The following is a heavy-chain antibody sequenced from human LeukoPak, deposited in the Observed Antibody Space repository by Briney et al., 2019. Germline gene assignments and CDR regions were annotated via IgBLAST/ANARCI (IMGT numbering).Heavy chain of an antibody. CDR2: IYHSGST. Sequence: SETLSLTCAVSGGSISSGGYSWSWIRQPPGKGLEWIGYIYHSGSTYYNPSLKSRVTISVDRSKNQFSLKLSSVTAADTAVYYCARARGDGYNYVDYWGQGTLVTVSS. V-gene: IGHV4-30-2*01. CDR3: ARARGDGYNYVDY. CDR1: GGSISSGGYS. J-gene: IGHJ4*02. D-gene: IGHD5-24*01.